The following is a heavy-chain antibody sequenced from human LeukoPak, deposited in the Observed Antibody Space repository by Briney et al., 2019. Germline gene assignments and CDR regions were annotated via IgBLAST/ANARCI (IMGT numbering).Heavy chain of an antibody. Sequence: GESLKISCKGSGYSFTSYWIGWVRQMPGKGLEWMGIIYPGDSDTRYSPSFQGQVTISAGKSISTAYLQWSSLKASDTAMYYCASSSNLGGATDAFDIWGQGTMVTVSS. CDR1: GYSFTSYW. V-gene: IGHV5-51*01. CDR3: ASSSNLGGATDAFDI. D-gene: IGHD1-26*01. J-gene: IGHJ3*02. CDR2: IYPGDSDT.